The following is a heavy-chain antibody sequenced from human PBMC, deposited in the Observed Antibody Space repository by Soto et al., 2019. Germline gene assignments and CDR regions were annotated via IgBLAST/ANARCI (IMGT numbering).Heavy chain of an antibody. Sequence: QVQLVQSGAEVKKPGSSVKVSCEASGGTFSSYPINWVRQAPGQGLEWMGWIIPFFGTSNYAQKFQGRVTITADDSTSTAYMELRSLRSEDTAVYYCARVGHITNYGMAVWGQGTTVPVSS. CDR2: IIPFFGTS. V-gene: IGHV1-69*01. CDR3: ARVGHITNYGMAV. D-gene: IGHD1-26*01. J-gene: IGHJ6*02. CDR1: GGTFSSYP.